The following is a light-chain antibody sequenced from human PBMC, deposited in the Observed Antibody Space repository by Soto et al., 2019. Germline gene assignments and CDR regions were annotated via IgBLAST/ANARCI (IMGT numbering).Light chain of an antibody. CDR1: SSDVGGYNY. CDR2: DVN. J-gene: IGLJ3*02. Sequence: QSALTQPRSVSGSPGQSVTISCTGTSSDVGGYNYVSWYQQHPGKAPKLMIYDVNKRPSGVPDRFSGSKSGNTASLTISGLQAEDEADYCCGSYAGSNTWVFGGGTKLT. V-gene: IGLV2-11*01. CDR3: GSYAGSNTWV.